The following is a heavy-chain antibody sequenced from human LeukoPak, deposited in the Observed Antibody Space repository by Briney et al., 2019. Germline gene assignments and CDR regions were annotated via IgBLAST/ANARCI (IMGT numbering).Heavy chain of an antibody. CDR3: ARVPPPLTMVRGVIIWWFDP. J-gene: IGHJ5*02. D-gene: IGHD3-10*01. CDR1: GGTFSSYA. V-gene: IGHV1-18*01. Sequence: AASVKVSCKASGGTFSSYAISWVRQAPGQGLEWMGWISAYNGNTNYAQKLQGRVTMTTDTSTSTAYMELRSLRSDDTAVYYCARVPPPLTMVRGVIIWWFDPWGQGTLVTVSS. CDR2: ISAYNGNT.